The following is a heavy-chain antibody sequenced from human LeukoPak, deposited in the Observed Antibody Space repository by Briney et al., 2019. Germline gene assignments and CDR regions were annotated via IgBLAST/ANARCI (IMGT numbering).Heavy chain of an antibody. CDR1: GFTFSDAW. CDR3: ARLDYDILTGYYIGDY. D-gene: IGHD3-9*01. Sequence: PGGSLRLSCAASGFTFSDAWMGWVRQAPGQGLEWVANIKQDGSEKYYVDFVKGRFTISRDNAKNSLYLHMNRLRAEDTAVYYCARLDYDILTGYYIGDYWRQGTLVTVSS. CDR2: IKQDGSEK. V-gene: IGHV3-7*01. J-gene: IGHJ4*02.